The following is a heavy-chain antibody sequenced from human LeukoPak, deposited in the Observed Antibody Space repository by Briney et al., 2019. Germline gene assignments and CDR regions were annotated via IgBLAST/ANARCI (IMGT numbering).Heavy chain of an antibody. V-gene: IGHV3-23*01. CDR2: ISGSGGST. D-gene: IGHD6-13*01. CDR1: GFTFSSYA. CDR3: AKEWPIAAAADVHNDY. J-gene: IGHJ4*02. Sequence: GGSLRLSCAASGFTFSSYAMSWVRQAPGKGLEWVSAISGSGGSTYYADSVKGRFTISRDNSKNTLYLQMNSLRAEDTAVYYCAKEWPIAAAADVHNDYWGQGTLVTVSS.